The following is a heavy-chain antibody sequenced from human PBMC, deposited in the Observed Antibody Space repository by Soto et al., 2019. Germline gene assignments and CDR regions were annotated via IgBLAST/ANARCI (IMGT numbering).Heavy chain of an antibody. V-gene: IGHV3-72*01. D-gene: IGHD3-3*01. CDR3: ARDGHDSVDLDY. CDR1: GFTFSDHY. Sequence: EVQLVESGGGLVQPGGSLRLSCAASGFTFSDHYMDWVRQAPGKGLEWVGRTRNKANSYTTEYAASVKGRFTISRDDSKNSLYLQMNSLKTEDTAVYYCARDGHDSVDLDYWGQGTLVTVSS. J-gene: IGHJ4*02. CDR2: TRNKANSYTT.